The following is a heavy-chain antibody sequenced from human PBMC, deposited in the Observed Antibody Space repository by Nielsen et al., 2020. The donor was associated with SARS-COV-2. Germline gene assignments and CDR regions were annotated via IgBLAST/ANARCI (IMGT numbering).Heavy chain of an antibody. Sequence: GGSLRLSCAVSGFTFGSYGMHRVRQAPGKGLEWVAVISYDGSTKDSVKGRYTISRDNSKNTLYLQMTNLRAEDTAIYYCAKDRIEGDSLTGYGTGGMDVWGQGTTVTVSS. CDR2: ISYDGSTK. CDR3: AKDRIEGDSLTGYGTGGMDV. J-gene: IGHJ6*02. CDR1: GFTFGSYG. D-gene: IGHD3-9*01. V-gene: IGHV3-30*18.